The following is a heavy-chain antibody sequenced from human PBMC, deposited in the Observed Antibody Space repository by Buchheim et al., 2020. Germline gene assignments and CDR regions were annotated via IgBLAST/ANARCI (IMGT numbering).Heavy chain of an antibody. D-gene: IGHD3-9*01. J-gene: IGHJ6*02. CDR3: ARALKGTIFLASGAYYGMDV. Sequence: EVQLVESGGGLVQPGGSLRLSCAASVFTFSSYSMNWVRQAPGKGLEWVSYISSSSSTIYYADSVKGRFTISRDNAKNSLYLQMNSLRAEDTAVYYCARALKGTIFLASGAYYGMDVWGQGTT. CDR1: VFTFSSYS. CDR2: ISSSSSTI. V-gene: IGHV3-48*01.